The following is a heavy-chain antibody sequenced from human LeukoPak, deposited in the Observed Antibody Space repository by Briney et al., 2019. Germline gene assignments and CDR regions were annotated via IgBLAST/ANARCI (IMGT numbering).Heavy chain of an antibody. D-gene: IGHD3-22*01. CDR1: GGSISTTTNS. J-gene: IGHJ5*02. CDR3: ARGEFRVVKFTRFDP. CDR2: IYYGGSP. Sequence: SETLSLTCNVSGGSISTTTNSWGWAWIRQRPTKGLERIGSIYYGGSPYYTSSLKSRVTISVDTSKNQFSLKLSSVTAADTAVYYCARGEFRVVKFTRFDPWGQGTLVTVSS. V-gene: IGHV4-39*07.